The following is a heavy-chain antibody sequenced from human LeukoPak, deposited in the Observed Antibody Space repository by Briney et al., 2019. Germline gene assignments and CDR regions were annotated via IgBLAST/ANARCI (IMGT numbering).Heavy chain of an antibody. V-gene: IGHV3-9*01. CDR2: ISWNSGSI. CDR1: GFTFDDYA. J-gene: IGHJ3*02. Sequence: SLRLPCAASGFTFDDYAMHWVRQAPGKGLEWVSGISWNSGSIGYADSVKGRFTISRDNAKNSLYLQMNSLRAEDTALYYCAKDNGFSSSGDAFDIWGQGTMVTVSS. D-gene: IGHD6-13*01. CDR3: AKDNGFSSSGDAFDI.